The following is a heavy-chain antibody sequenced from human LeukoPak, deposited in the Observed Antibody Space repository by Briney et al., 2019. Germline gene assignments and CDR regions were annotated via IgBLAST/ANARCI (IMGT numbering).Heavy chain of an antibody. CDR2: ISNSGDAT. CDR3: AGGRIPDY. D-gene: IGHD2-15*01. Sequence: GGSLRLSCAGSGFIFSNYAMSWVRQAPGQGLEWVSTISNSGDATFYADSVKGRFTISRDNSKNTLYRQMNSLRADDTAVYYCAGGRIPDYWGEGTLVTVYS. CDR1: GFIFSNYA. V-gene: IGHV3-23*01. J-gene: IGHJ4*02.